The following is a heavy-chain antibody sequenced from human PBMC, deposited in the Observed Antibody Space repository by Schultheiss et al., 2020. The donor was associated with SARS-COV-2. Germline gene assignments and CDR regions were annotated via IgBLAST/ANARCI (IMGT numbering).Heavy chain of an antibody. CDR1: GGSISSYY. J-gene: IGHJ6*02. Sequence: SETLSLTCSVSGGSISSYYWSWIRQHPGKGLEWIGYIYYSGSTYYNPSLKSRVTISVDTSKNQFSLKLSSVTAEDTAVYYCARDLVAVAAYYYYYGMDVWGQGTTVTVSS. CDR2: IYYSGST. D-gene: IGHD6-19*01. V-gene: IGHV4-59*12. CDR3: ARDLVAVAAYYYYYGMDV.